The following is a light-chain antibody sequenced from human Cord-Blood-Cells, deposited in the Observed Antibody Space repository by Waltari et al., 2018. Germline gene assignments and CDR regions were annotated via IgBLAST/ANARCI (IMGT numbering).Light chain of an antibody. Sequence: QSVLTQPPSPSGTPGPRVTIACSGSCPNIGRNTVHWYQQLPGTAPKLLIYRNNQRPSGVPDRFSGSKSGTSASLAISGLQAEDEADYYCAAWDDSLNGYVFGTGTKVTVL. CDR3: AAWDDSLNGYV. V-gene: IGLV1-44*01. CDR1: CPNIGRNT. CDR2: RNN. J-gene: IGLJ1*01.